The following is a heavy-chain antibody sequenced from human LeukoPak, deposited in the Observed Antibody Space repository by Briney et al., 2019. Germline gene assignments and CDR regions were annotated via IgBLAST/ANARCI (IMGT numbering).Heavy chain of an antibody. D-gene: IGHD6-13*01. CDR2: MNPNSGNT. V-gene: IGHV1-8*02. J-gene: IGHJ1*01. CDR3: ARGGGSTWTQRGYFHP. CDR1: GYTFTSYD. Sequence: ASVKVSCKASGYTFTSYDINWVRQATGQGLEWMGWMNPNSGNTGYAQKFQGRVTMTRNTSISTAYMELSSLRSDDTAVYYCARGGGSTWTQRGYFHPWGQGTLVTASS.